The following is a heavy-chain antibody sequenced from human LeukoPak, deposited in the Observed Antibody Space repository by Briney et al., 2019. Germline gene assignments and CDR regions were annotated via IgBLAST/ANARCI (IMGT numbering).Heavy chain of an antibody. V-gene: IGHV4-61*01. D-gene: IGHD6-19*01. CDR2: IDYTESA. Sequence: PSETLSLTCTVSGGSVSSNSYYWSWVRQPPGKGLEWIGFIDYTESANYNPSLKSRVTISLDTSKNQFSVKVMSVTAADTAVYYCARIPVAKTFDYWGQGTLVTVSP. CDR3: ARIPVAKTFDY. J-gene: IGHJ4*02. CDR1: GGSVSSNSYY.